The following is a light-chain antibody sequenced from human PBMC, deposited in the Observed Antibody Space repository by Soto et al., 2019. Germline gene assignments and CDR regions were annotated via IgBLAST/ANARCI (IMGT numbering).Light chain of an antibody. J-gene: IGLJ1*01. CDR1: SSDVGGYNY. CDR3: SSYTGGNPSYV. CDR2: AVT. V-gene: IGLV2-14*01. Sequence: QSVLTQPASVSGSPGQSITISCTGTSSDVGGYNYVSWYQQHPGKAPKLMIYAVTDRPSGVSDRFSGSKSGNTASLTVSGLQAEDEADYYCSSYTGGNPSYVFGTGTKLTVL.